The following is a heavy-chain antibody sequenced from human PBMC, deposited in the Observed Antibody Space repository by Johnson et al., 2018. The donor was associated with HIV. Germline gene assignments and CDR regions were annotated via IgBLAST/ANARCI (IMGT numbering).Heavy chain of an antibody. CDR1: GFTFSSYG. V-gene: IGHV3-30*03. J-gene: IGHJ3*02. CDR2: ISYDGTKT. Sequence: QVQLVESGGGVVQPGRSLRLSCAASGFTFSSYGMHWVRQAPGKGLDWVADISYDGTKTYYVDSVKARFTISRDNSKNTLYLQMNSLRAEDTAVYYCAREGVWVKAFDIWGQGTVVTVSS. CDR3: AREGVWVKAFDI. D-gene: IGHD1-26*01.